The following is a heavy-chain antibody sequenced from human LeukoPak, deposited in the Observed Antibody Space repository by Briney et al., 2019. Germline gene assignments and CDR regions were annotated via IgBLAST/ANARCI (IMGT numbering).Heavy chain of an antibody. V-gene: IGHV1-2*02. CDR3: AREGYYYDSSGFDY. J-gene: IGHJ4*02. D-gene: IGHD3-22*01. CDR1: GYTFTGYY. Sequence: ASVKVSCKASGYTFTGYYMHWVRQAPGQGLEWMGWINPNSGGTNYAQKFQGRVTMARDMSISTAYMELSRLRSDDTAVYYCAREGYYYDSSGFDYWGQGTLVTVSS. CDR2: INPNSGGT.